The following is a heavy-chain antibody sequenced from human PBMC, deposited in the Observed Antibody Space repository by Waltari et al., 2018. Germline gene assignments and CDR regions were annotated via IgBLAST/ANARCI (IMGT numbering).Heavy chain of an antibody. J-gene: IGHJ6*03. Sequence: QVQLQESGPGLLKPSETLSLTCTVSGVSISSYYWSWIRQPPGKGLEWIGYLYYSGSTNYNPALKSRVTMSVDTSKNQFSLKLRTVTAADTAVYYCARARIAARVPRDYYYMDVWGKGTTVTVSS. V-gene: IGHV4-59*01. CDR3: ARARIAARVPRDYYYMDV. CDR1: GVSISSYY. D-gene: IGHD6-6*01. CDR2: LYYSGST.